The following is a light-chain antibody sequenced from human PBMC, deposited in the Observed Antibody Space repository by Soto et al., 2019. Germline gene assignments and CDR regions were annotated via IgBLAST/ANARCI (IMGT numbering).Light chain of an antibody. Sequence: IQLTQSPSSLSASVGDRVTITCRASQTITRYLNWYQQKPGKAPKLLIYAATSLQSGVPSRFSGSGSGTDFTLTINGLQPEDFTTYYCQQGYSTPQTFGQGTKVDIK. V-gene: IGKV1-39*01. CDR1: QTITRY. J-gene: IGKJ1*01. CDR3: QQGYSTPQT. CDR2: AAT.